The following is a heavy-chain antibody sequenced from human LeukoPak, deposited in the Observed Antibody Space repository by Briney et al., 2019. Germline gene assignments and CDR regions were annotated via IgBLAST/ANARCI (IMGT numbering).Heavy chain of an antibody. V-gene: IGHV4-39*07. CDR1: GGSISTRGSN. CDR3: ARGGDWLFDY. CDR2: GSYTGGT. Sequence: SETLSLTCTVFGGSISTRGSNWGWIRQPPGKGLEWIGSGSYTGGTFYNPSLKSRVTLSVDKSKNQFSLELNSVTAADTAVYYCARGGDWLFDYWGQGILVTVSS. J-gene: IGHJ4*02. D-gene: IGHD2-21*02.